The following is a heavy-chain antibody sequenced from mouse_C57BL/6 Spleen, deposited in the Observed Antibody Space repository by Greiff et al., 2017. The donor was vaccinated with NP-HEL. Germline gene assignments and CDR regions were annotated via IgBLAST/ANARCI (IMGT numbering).Heavy chain of an antibody. Sequence: EVHLVESGGGLVKPGGSLKLSCAASGFTFSSYTMSWVRQTPEKRLEWVATISGGGGNTYYPDSVKGRFTISRDNAKTTLYLQMSSLRSEDTALYYCARHAFITTVEAWFAYWGQGTLVTVSA. CDR1: GFTFSSYT. D-gene: IGHD1-1*01. V-gene: IGHV5-9*01. CDR2: ISGGGGNT. CDR3: ARHAFITTVEAWFAY. J-gene: IGHJ3*01.